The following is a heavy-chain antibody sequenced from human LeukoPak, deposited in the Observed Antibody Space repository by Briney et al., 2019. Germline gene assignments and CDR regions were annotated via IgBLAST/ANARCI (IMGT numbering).Heavy chain of an antibody. D-gene: IGHD5-12*01. Sequence: GASVKVSCKASGGTFSSYAISWVRQAPGQGLEWMGGIIPIFGTANYAQKFQGRVTITADESTSTAYTELSSLRSEDTAVYYCARGPKGGGYELLYYYYGMDVWAKGPRSPSP. J-gene: IGHJ6*02. CDR1: GGTFSSYA. CDR2: IIPIFGTA. CDR3: ARGPKGGGYELLYYYYGMDV. V-gene: IGHV1-69*01.